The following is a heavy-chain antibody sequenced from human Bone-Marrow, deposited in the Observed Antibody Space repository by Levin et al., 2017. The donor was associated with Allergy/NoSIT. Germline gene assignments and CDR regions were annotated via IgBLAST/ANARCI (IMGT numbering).Heavy chain of an antibody. D-gene: IGHD3-22*01. V-gene: IGHV3-23*01. J-gene: IGHJ4*02. CDR1: GFTFSSYA. CDR3: AKASYYYDSSGYYHFYYFDY. Sequence: GESLKISCAASGFTFSSYAMSWVRQAPGKGLEWVSAISGSGGSTYYADSVKGRFTISRDNSKNTLYLQMNSLRAEDTAVYYCAKASYYYDSSGYYHFYYFDYWGQGTLVTVSS. CDR2: ISGSGGST.